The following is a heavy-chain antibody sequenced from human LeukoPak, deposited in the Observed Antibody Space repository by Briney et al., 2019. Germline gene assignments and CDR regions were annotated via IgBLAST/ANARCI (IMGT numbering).Heavy chain of an antibody. Sequence: AGGSLRLSCAAPGFTSSSYWMNWVRKAPGKGLGGGAVISYDGSNNYYADSVKGRFTISRDNSKNTLYLRVNSLRAEDTAVYYCARPTDGSGSYPFDYWGQGTLVTVSS. CDR2: ISYDGSNN. CDR3: ARPTDGSGSYPFDY. D-gene: IGHD3-10*01. CDR1: GFTSSSYW. J-gene: IGHJ4*02. V-gene: IGHV3-30-3*01.